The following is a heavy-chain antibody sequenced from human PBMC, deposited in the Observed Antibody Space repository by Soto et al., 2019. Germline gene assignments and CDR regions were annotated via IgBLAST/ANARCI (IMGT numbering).Heavy chain of an antibody. CDR1: GGSFSGYY. V-gene: IGHV4-34*01. CDR3: ASRYYDILTGSHWFDP. J-gene: IGHJ5*02. Sequence: SETLSLTCAVYGGSFSGYYWSWIRQPPGKGLEWIGEINHSGSTNYNPSLKSRVTISVDTSKNQFSLKLSSVTAADTAVYYCASRYYDILTGSHWFDPWGQGTLVTVSS. CDR2: INHSGST. D-gene: IGHD3-9*01.